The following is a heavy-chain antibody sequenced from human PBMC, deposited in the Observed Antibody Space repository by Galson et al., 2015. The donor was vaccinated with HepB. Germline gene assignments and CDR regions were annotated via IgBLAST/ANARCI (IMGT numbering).Heavy chain of an antibody. D-gene: IGHD6-6*01. CDR3: ARGIAARPRALYNWFDP. J-gene: IGHJ5*02. CDR1: GGTFSSYA. Sequence: SVKVSCKASGGTFSSYAISWVRQAPGQGLEWMRGIIPIFGTANYAQKFQGRVTITADESTSTAYMELSSLRSEDTAVYYCARGIAARPRALYNWFDPWGQGTLVTVSS. CDR2: IIPIFGTA. V-gene: IGHV1-69*13.